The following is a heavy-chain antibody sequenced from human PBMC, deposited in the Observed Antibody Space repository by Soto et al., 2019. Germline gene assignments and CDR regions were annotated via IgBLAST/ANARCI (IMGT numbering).Heavy chain of an antibody. CDR3: SSPIRQRLGLPYYYGMEA. V-gene: IGHV4-34*01. CDR1: GGSCSGYC. J-gene: IGHJ6*02. CDR2: INHSGST. Sequence: SETLSLTCAVYGGSCSGYCCSCVRQPPGKGLEWIGEINHSGSTNYNPSLKSRVTISVDTSNQFSLKLSSVTAADTAVYYCSSPIRQRLGLPYYYGMEACGQGTTIT. D-gene: IGHD6-25*01.